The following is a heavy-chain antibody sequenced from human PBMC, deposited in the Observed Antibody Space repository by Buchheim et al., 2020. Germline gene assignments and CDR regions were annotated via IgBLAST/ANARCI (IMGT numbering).Heavy chain of an antibody. D-gene: IGHD6-19*01. CDR3: ASSGWDNWFDP. CDR1: GFTFSSYE. V-gene: IGHV3-48*03. CDR2: TSRGGSSI. J-gene: IGHJ5*02. Sequence: EVQLVESGGGLVQPGGSLRLSCAASGFTFSSYEMSWVRQAPGKGLEWVSYTSRGGSSIYYADSVKGRFTISRDNAKNSLYLQMNSLRAEDTAVYYCASSGWDNWFDPWGQGTL.